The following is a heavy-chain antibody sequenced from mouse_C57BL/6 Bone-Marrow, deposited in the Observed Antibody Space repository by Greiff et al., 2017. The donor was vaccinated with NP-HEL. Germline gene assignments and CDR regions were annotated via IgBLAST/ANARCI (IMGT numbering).Heavy chain of an antibody. CDR3: ARDHYGSSYDYAMDY. Sequence: EVKLVESGGGLVKPGGSLKLSCAASGFTFSSYAMSWVRQTPEKRLEWVATISDGGSYTYYPDNVKGRFTISRDNAKNNLYLQMSHLKSEDIAMYYCARDHYGSSYDYAMDYWGQGTSVTVSS. CDR2: ISDGGSYT. CDR1: GFTFSSYA. J-gene: IGHJ4*01. D-gene: IGHD1-1*01. V-gene: IGHV5-4*01.